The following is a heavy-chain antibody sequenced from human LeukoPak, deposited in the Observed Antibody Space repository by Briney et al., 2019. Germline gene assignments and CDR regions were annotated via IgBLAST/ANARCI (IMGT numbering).Heavy chain of an antibody. V-gene: IGHV3-53*01. Sequence: PGGSLRLSCAASGLAVNSNYMTWVRQAPGKGLEWVSVIYSGGSTYYADSVKGRFTISRDNSKNTLYLQMSSLRAEDTAVYYCAGGSGWYLINYWGQGTLVTVPS. CDR1: GLAVNSNY. J-gene: IGHJ4*02. D-gene: IGHD6-19*01. CDR2: IYSGGST. CDR3: AGGSGWYLINY.